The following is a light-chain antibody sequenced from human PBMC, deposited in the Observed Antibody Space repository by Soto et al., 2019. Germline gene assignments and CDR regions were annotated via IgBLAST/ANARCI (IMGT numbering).Light chain of an antibody. V-gene: IGLV2-14*01. CDR1: NSDVGGYNY. CDR2: DVS. J-gene: IGLJ1*01. Sequence: QSVLTQPASVSGSPGQSITISCSGTNSDVGGYNYVSWYQQHPGKAPKLMIYDVSYRPSGISNRFSGSKSDSTASLTISGLQAEDGADYYCSSYTTSSLYVFGTGTKVTVL. CDR3: SSYTTSSLYV.